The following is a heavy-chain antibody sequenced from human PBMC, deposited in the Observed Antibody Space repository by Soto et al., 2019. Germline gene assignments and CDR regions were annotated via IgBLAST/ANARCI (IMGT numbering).Heavy chain of an antibody. CDR2: ISPSSTYI. CDR3: ATDTGDIEVVPATT. Sequence: NPRGSLRLSCAASGLNFEKCSMNWVRQPPGKGPEWLASISPSSTYIRYADSVKGRFTISRDNARNSLSLQMMNLRADDTAIYYCATDTGDIEVVPATTWGQGTLVTVSS. D-gene: IGHD2-15*01. J-gene: IGHJ4*02. CDR1: GLNFEKCS. V-gene: IGHV3-21*04.